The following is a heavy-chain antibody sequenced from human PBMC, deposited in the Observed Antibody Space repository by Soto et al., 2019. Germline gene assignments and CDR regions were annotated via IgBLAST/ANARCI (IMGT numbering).Heavy chain of an antibody. CDR2: IYYSGST. V-gene: IGHV4-59*01. CDR1: GGSISSYY. CDR3: ARDSLPHTVSCYFDY. J-gene: IGHJ4*02. Sequence: PSETLSLTCTVSGGSISSYYWSWIRQPPGKGLEWIGYIYYSGSTNYNPSLKSRVTISVDTSKNQFSLKLSSVTAADTAVYYCARDSLPHTVSCYFDYWGQGTLVTVSS. D-gene: IGHD4-17*01.